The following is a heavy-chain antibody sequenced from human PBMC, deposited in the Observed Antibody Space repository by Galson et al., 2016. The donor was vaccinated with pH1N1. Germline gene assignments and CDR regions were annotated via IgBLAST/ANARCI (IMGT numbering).Heavy chain of an antibody. D-gene: IGHD1-26*01. CDR1: GYTFTRYY. V-gene: IGHV1-46*01. CDR3: TRDLGRLRDY. CDR2: LDPTGGGT. Sequence: SVKVSCKASGYTFTRYYLHWVRQAPGQGLEWMGVLDPTGGGTTYAQKFHSRLTMTRGTSTSTFSMELSSLKSEDTAVYYCTRDLGRLRDYWGQGTLVTVSS. J-gene: IGHJ4*02.